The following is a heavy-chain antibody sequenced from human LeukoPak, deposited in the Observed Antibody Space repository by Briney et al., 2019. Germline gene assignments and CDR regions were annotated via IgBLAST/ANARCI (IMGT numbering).Heavy chain of an antibody. J-gene: IGHJ4*02. CDR3: ARGKRESGCDIYHFDY. V-gene: IGHV1-69*05. Sequence: VASVKVSCKASGGTFISYAISWVRQAPGQGREWMGRIIPIFGSASYAQKFQDRVTIITDESTSTVHMELSSLRSEDTAVYYCARGKRESGCDIYHFDYWGQGTLVTVSS. CDR2: IIPIFGSA. CDR1: GGTFISYA. D-gene: IGHD5-12*01.